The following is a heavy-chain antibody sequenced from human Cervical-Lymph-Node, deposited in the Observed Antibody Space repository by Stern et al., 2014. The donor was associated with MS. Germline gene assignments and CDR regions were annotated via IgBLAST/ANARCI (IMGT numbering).Heavy chain of an antibody. CDR3: VRAREGYYFDY. Sequence: SGPSLVKPTQTPTLTCTFSGFSLSTTGMCLSWIRQPPGKALELVAEIDLDGDKYYSTALKTRLPISKDTSKTQVVLTMTNMAPLHTATYFCVRAREGYYFDYWGQGIPVTVSS. D-gene: IGHD2-21*01. V-gene: IGHV2-70*01. CDR2: IDLDGDK. CDR1: GFSLSTTGMC. J-gene: IGHJ4*02.